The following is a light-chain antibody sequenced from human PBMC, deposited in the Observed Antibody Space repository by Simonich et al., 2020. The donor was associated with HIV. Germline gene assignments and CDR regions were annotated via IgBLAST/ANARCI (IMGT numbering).Light chain of an antibody. CDR1: QIVLYSSNNKNY. V-gene: IGKV4-1*01. CDR3: QQYYSTPPT. CDR2: WAS. Sequence: DIVMTQSPDSLAVSLGERATINCKSSQIVLYSSNNKNYLAWYQQKPGPPPKLLIYWASTRESGVPDRFSSSGSGTDFTLTISSLQAEDVAVYYCQQYYSTPPTFGQGTKVEIK. J-gene: IGKJ1*01.